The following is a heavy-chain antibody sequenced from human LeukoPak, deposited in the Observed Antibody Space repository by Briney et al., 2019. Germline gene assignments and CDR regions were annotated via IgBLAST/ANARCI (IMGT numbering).Heavy chain of an antibody. D-gene: IGHD6-25*01. V-gene: IGHV3-23*01. CDR3: AKRRPQSTYYFDY. Sequence: AGGSLRLSCAASGFTFSSYAMSWVRQAPGKGLEWVSAISGSGGSTYYADSVKGRFTISRDNSKNTLYLQMNSLRAEDTAAYYCAKRRPQSTYYFDYWGQGTLVTVSS. CDR1: GFTFSSYA. CDR2: ISGSGGST. J-gene: IGHJ4*02.